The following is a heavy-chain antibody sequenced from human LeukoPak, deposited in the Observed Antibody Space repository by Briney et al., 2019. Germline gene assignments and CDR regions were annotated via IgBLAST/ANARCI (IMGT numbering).Heavy chain of an antibody. CDR3: ARDPGNGALDI. J-gene: IGHJ3*02. CDR2: IEPTGGTV. D-gene: IGHD1-1*01. V-gene: IGHV3-7*01. Sequence: PGGSLSLSCAASGFGFRSSWMSWVRQTPGKGLEGVADIEPTGGTVIYVDSVKGRFTFSRDDAKSSVYLQMSGLRAEDSAAYYCARDPGNGALDIWGQGTMVTVSS. CDR1: GFGFRSSW.